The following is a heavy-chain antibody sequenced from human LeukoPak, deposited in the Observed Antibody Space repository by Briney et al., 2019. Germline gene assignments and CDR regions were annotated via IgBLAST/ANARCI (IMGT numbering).Heavy chain of an antibody. D-gene: IGHD3-9*01. CDR3: ARVRMMLGGYFDWLSSSVSFGMDV. V-gene: IGHV3-33*01. CDR2: IWNDGSNK. Sequence: PGRSLRLSCAASGFTFSSYGMHWVRQAPGKGLEWVAVIWNDGSNKYYADSVKGRFTISRDNSKNTLYLQMNSLRAEDTAVYYCARVRMMLGGYFDWLSSSVSFGMDVWGQGTTVTVSS. CDR1: GFTFSSYG. J-gene: IGHJ6*02.